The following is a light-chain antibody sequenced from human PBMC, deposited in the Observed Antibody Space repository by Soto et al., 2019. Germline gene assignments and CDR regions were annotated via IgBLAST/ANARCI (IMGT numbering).Light chain of an antibody. V-gene: IGLV2-23*02. J-gene: IGLJ2*01. CDR1: SSDVGSYNL. CDR3: CSYAGSSYVV. Sequence: QSALTQPASVSGSPGQSITISCTGTSSDVGSYNLVSWYQQHPGKAPKLMIYEVSKRPSGVSNRFSGSKSGNTASLTISGLQAEDEADYYCCSYAGSSYVVFVGGTKLTVL. CDR2: EVS.